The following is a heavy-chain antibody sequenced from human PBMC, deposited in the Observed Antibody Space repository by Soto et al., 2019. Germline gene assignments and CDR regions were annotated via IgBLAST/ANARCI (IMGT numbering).Heavy chain of an antibody. V-gene: IGHV3-33*01. CDR3: AREDIVVVPAADSYYYYGMDV. J-gene: IGHJ6*01. CDR1: GFTFSSYG. Sequence: LRLSCAASGFTFSSYGMHWVRQAPGKGLEWVAVIWYDGSNKYYADSVKGRFTISRDNSKNTLYLQMNSLRAEDTAVYYCAREDIVVVPAADSYYYYGMDV. D-gene: IGHD2-2*01. CDR2: IWYDGSNK.